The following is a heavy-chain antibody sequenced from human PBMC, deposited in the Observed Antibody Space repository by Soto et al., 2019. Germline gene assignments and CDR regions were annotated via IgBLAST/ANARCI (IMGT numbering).Heavy chain of an antibody. CDR1: GGSFSGYY. J-gene: IGHJ4*02. Sequence: QVQLQQWGAGLLKPSETLSITCAVYGGSFSGYYWSWTRQPPGKGLEGIGEINHSGSTNYNPSLKSRVTISLDTSRNQFSLKLSSVTAADTAVYYCARHRSEFTVTSDYWGQGTLVTVSS. V-gene: IGHV4-34*01. CDR2: INHSGST. CDR3: ARHRSEFTVTSDY. D-gene: IGHD4-17*01.